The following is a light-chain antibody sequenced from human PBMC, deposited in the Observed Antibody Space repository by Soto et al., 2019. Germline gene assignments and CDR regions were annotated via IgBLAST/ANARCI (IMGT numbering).Light chain of an antibody. CDR2: EVS. V-gene: IGLV2-14*01. J-gene: IGLJ1*01. CDR1: SSDVGGYNY. Sequence: QSALTQPASVSGSPGQSITISCTGTSSDVGGYNYVSWYQQHPGKAPKLMIFEVSNRPSGVSNRFSGSKSANTASLTISGLQADDEADYYCSSYTSTSTLEVFGTGTKLTVL. CDR3: SSYTSTSTLEV.